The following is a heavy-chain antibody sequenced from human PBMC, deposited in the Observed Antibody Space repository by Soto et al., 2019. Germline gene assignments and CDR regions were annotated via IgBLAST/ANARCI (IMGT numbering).Heavy chain of an antibody. V-gene: IGHV4-39*07. D-gene: IGHD3-22*01. CDR2: IYYSGST. Sequence: SETLSLTCTVTGDSISSRSYYWGWIRQPPGKGLEWIGSIYYSGSTYNNPSLRSRVSMSIDTSKNQFSLKVKSVTAADTALYYCARGSVGSGWKFDFWGQGILVTVSS. CDR3: ARGSVGSGWKFDF. J-gene: IGHJ4*02. CDR1: GDSISSRSYY.